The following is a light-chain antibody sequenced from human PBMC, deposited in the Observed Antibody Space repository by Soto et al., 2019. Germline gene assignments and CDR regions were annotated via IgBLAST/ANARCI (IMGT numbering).Light chain of an antibody. Sequence: QSALTQPASVSGSPGQSITISCTGASTDVDGYDYVSWYQQHPGQAPKLMIYDVNNRPSGVSYRFSGSKSGDTASLTISGLQAEDDADYYCSSYTSSANFYVFGTGTKVTVL. V-gene: IGLV2-14*03. J-gene: IGLJ1*01. CDR3: SSYTSSANFYV. CDR2: DVN. CDR1: STDVDGYDY.